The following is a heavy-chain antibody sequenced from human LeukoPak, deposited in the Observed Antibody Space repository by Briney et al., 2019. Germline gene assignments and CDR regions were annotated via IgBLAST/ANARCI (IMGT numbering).Heavy chain of an antibody. CDR2: ISYSGST. CDR1: GDSISSGGNS. CDR3: TTYCTSTTCHNWFHP. D-gene: IGHD2-8*01. Sequence: PSETLSLTCSVSGDSISSGGNSWSWIRQRPGKGLEWIGYISYSGSTKYNPSLKSRVTMSADTSKNQFSLKLSSLTAADTAVYCCTTYCTSTTCHNWFHPWGQGTLVTVSS. J-gene: IGHJ5*02. V-gene: IGHV4-31*03.